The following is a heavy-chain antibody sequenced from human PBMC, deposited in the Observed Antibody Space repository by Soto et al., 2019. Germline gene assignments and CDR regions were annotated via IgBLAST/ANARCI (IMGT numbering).Heavy chain of an antibody. CDR3: ARDLEVAGPRTHMDV. Sequence: GASVEVSCKSSGYIFTTYGISWVRQAPGQGLEWMGWISAYNGKTNYVQKLQGRVTMTTDTSTSTAYMELRSLRSDDTAVYYCARDLEVAGPRTHMDVWGKATTVTVSS. J-gene: IGHJ6*03. D-gene: IGHD6-19*01. CDR2: ISAYNGKT. V-gene: IGHV1-18*01. CDR1: GYIFTTYG.